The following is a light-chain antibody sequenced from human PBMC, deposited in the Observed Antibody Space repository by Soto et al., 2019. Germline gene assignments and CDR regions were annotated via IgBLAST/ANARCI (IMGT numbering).Light chain of an antibody. J-gene: IGKJ1*01. CDR1: QNVGSRY. CDR2: GTS. Sequence: EIVLTQSPGTLSLAPWERATLSCRASQNVGSRYLAWYQQKPGQAPRLLIYGTSNRANGIPDRFSGSGSGTDLSLTISSLEPGDLAVYYCQQYGSSPRTFGQGTKVEIK. CDR3: QQYGSSPRT. V-gene: IGKV3-20*01.